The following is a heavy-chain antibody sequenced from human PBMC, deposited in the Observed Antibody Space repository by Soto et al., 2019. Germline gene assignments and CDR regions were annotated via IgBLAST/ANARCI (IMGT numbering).Heavy chain of an antibody. J-gene: IGHJ5*02. CDR1: GYTFTSYG. CDR2: ISAYNGNT. D-gene: IGHD2-15*01. Sequence: QVQLVQSGAEVKKPGASVKVSCKASGYTFTSYGISWVRQAPGQGLDWMGWISAYNGNTNYAQKLQGRVTMTTDTSTSTAYMERRSLRSDDTAVYYCARYEVVVAATPHWFDPWGQGTLVTVSS. V-gene: IGHV1-18*01. CDR3: ARYEVVVAATPHWFDP.